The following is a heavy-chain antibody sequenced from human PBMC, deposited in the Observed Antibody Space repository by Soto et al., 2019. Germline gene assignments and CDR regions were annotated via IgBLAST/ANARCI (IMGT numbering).Heavy chain of an antibody. CDR1: GDSVSSNSAA. J-gene: IGHJ6*03. Sequence: SQTLSLTCAISGDSVSSNSAAWNWIRQSPSRGLEWLGRTYYRSKWYNDYAVSVKSRITINPDTSKNQFSLQLNSVTPEDTAVYYCARAGDIGYTNYYYYYYMDVWGKGTTVTVSS. CDR2: TYYRSKWYN. D-gene: IGHD6-13*01. CDR3: ARAGDIGYTNYYYYYYMDV. V-gene: IGHV6-1*01.